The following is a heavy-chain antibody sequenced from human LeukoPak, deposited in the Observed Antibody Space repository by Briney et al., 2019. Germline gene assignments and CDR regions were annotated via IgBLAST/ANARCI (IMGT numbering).Heavy chain of an antibody. CDR3: ARVASGSYQYYFDY. Sequence: TLSLTCAVYGGSFSGYYWSWIRQHPGKGLEWIGYIYYSGSTYYNPSLKSRVTISVDTSKNQFSLKLSSVTAADTAVYYCARVASGSYQYYFDYWGQGTLVTVSS. CDR1: GGSFSGYY. V-gene: IGHV4-31*11. D-gene: IGHD1-26*01. J-gene: IGHJ4*02. CDR2: IYYSGST.